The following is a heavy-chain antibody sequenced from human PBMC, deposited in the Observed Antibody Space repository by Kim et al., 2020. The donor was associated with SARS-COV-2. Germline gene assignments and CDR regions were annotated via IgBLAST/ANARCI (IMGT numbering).Heavy chain of an antibody. V-gene: IGHV3-49*04. CDR2: IRSKAFGGTA. D-gene: IGHD1-26*01. Sequence: GGSLRLSCTASGFTFGDDAVTWVRQAPGKGLEWVGSIRSKAFGGTAEYAVNVKDRFTISRDDSKSIGYLQMYRLKTKDTDVYYCTPRYSGSYCQEYWGQGTLVTVSS. CDR3: TPRYSGSYCQEY. J-gene: IGHJ4*02. CDR1: GFTFGDDA.